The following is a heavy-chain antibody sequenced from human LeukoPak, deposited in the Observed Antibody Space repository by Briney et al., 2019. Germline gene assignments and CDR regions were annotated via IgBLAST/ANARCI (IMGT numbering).Heavy chain of an antibody. CDR2: ISYDGSNK. J-gene: IGHJ4*02. CDR1: GFTFSSYA. D-gene: IGHD6-19*01. CDR3: ARDAARRGSSGWYYFDY. V-gene: IGHV3-30-3*01. Sequence: GGSLRLSCAASGFTFSSYAMHWVRQAPGKGLEWVAVISYDGSNKYYADSVKGRFTISRDNSKNTLYLQMDSLRAEDTAVYYCARDAARRGSSGWYYFDYWGQGTLVTVSS.